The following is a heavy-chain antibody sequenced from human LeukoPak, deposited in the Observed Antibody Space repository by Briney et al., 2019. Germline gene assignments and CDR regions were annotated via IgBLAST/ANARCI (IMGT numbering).Heavy chain of an antibody. D-gene: IGHD3-22*01. V-gene: IGHV4-34*01. CDR3: AGGLRRYYYVSSGTGAFDI. CDR1: GGSFSGYY. CDR2: INHSGST. Sequence: SETLSLTCAVYGGSFSGYYWSWIRQPPGKGLEWIGEINHSGSTNYNPSLKSRVTISVDTSKNQFSLKLSSVTAADTAVYYCAGGLRRYYYVSSGTGAFDIWGQGTMVTVSS. J-gene: IGHJ3*02.